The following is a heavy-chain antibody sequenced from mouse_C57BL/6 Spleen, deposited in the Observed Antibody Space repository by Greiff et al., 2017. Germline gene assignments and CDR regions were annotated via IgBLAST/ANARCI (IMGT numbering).Heavy chain of an antibody. Sequence: QVQLQQPGAELVRPGSSVKLSCKASGYTFTSYWMHWVKQRPIQGLEWIGNIDPSASETHYNQKFKDKDTLTVDKSSSTAYMQLSSLTSEDSAVYYCARAEVYDGYSAWFAYWGQGTLVTVSA. CDR2: IDPSASET. D-gene: IGHD2-3*01. CDR1: GYTFTSYW. CDR3: ARAEVYDGYSAWFAY. V-gene: IGHV1-52*01. J-gene: IGHJ3*01.